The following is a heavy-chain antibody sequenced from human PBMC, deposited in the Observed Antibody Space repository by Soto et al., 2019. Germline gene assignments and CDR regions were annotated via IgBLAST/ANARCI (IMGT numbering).Heavy chain of an antibody. CDR1: GLTFSNAHTC. V-gene: IGHV3-15*01. D-gene: IGHD3-22*01. Sequence: EVQLVESGGGLVQPGGSLRLSCTASGLTFSNAHTCITWVGQAPGKGLEWVGRSRSIIDGGTTAYAAPVTGRFTISRDVSRKTLYLKMKSLKTEDTAVYYCTTGYYESGTYHGDDVFDVWGQGTKVSVSS. CDR2: SRSIIDGGTT. J-gene: IGHJ3*01. CDR3: TTGYYESGTYHGDDVFDV.